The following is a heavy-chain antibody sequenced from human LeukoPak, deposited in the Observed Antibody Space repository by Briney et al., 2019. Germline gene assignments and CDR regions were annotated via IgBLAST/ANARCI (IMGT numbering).Heavy chain of an antibody. CDR2: IYYTGIT. V-gene: IGHV4-39*02. CDR3: ARDGGGSSAPDYMDV. Sequence: SETLSLTCTVSGGSISNSNYYWGWIRQPPGKGLEWLGTIYYTGITYYNPSLKNRVTISVDTSKNQFSLRLGSVTAADTAVYYCARDGGGSSAPDYMDVWGKGTTVTVSS. J-gene: IGHJ6*03. D-gene: IGHD6-6*01. CDR1: GGSISNSNYY.